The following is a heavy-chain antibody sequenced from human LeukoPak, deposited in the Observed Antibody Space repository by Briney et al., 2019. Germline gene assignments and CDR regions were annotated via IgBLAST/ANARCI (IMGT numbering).Heavy chain of an antibody. J-gene: IGHJ4*02. CDR2: ISSSGSTI. CDR1: GFTFSSYA. CDR3: ARDPPQHYDFWSGYYRSRGAEFDY. Sequence: QAGGSLRLSCAASGFTFSSYAVSWVRQAPGKGLEWVSYISSSGSTIYYADSVKGRFTISRDNAKNSLYLQMNSLRAEDTAVYYCARDPPQHYDFWSGYYRSRGAEFDYWGQGTLVTVSS. D-gene: IGHD3-3*01. V-gene: IGHV3-48*04.